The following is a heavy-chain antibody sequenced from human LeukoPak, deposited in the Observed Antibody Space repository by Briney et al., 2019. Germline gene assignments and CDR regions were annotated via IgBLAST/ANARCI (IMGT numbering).Heavy chain of an antibody. CDR1: GFSFSSYA. CDR2: IKQDGREK. D-gene: IGHD2-15*01. CDR3: ARDYRGYRAPYYFDY. V-gene: IGHV3-7*01. Sequence: GGSLRLSCAASGFSFSSYAMSWVRPAPGEGLGWVAYIKQDGREKYYVDSVKGRFTISRNNAKNSLSLQMNSLRAEDTAVSYCARDYRGYRAPYYFDYWGQGTLVTVST. J-gene: IGHJ4*02.